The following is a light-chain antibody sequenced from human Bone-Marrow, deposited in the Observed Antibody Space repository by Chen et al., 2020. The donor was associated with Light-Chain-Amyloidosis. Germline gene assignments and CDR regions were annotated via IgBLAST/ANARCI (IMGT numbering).Light chain of an antibody. V-gene: IGLV2-23*02. CDR3: CSYAGSSTWV. J-gene: IGLJ3*02. Sequence: QSALTQPASVSGSPGQSITISCTGTSSDVGSYNLVSWYQQHPGKAPKLMIYEVSKRPSGVSTRFSGSKSGNTASLTIAGLQAEDEAAYYCCSYAGSSTWVFGGGTKLTVL. CDR2: EVS. CDR1: SSDVGSYNL.